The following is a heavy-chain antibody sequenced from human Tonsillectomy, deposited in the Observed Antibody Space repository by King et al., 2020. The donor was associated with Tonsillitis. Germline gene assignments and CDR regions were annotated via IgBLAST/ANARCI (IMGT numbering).Heavy chain of an antibody. CDR1: GGSITSHY. CDR2: IYDSGST. V-gene: IGHV4-59*11. J-gene: IGHJ4*02. Sequence: VQLQESGPGLVKPSETLSLTCTVSGGSITSHYWSWIRQPPGKGLEWIGYIYDSGSTNYNPSLKSRATISVDTSKNQFSLKLRSVTAADTAVYYCARDPPGRGYFDYWGQGTQVTVSS. D-gene: IGHD1-26*01. CDR3: ARDPPGRGYFDY.